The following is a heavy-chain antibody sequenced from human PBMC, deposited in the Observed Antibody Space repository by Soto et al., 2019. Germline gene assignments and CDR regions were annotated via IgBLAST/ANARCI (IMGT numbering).Heavy chain of an antibody. J-gene: IGHJ4*02. V-gene: IGHV3-74*01. D-gene: IGHD6-25*01. CDR3: ARGSGPRGRPY. CDR2: INGDGSTT. Sequence: GGSLRLSCAASGFIFNNYWMHWVRQAPGKGLVWVARINGDGSTTTYVDSVKGRLTISRDNAKNTVYLQMNSLRAEDTAVYYCARGSGPRGRPYWGQGILVTVSS. CDR1: GFIFNNYW.